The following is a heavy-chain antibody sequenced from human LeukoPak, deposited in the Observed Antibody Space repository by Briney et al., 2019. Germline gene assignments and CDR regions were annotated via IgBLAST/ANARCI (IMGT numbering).Heavy chain of an antibody. J-gene: IGHJ4*02. Sequence: GVSLKISCKGSGYSFINYWIGWVRQMPGKGLEWMGIIYPGDSNTRYSPSFQGQVTISVDKSISTAYLQWSSLKASDTAMYYCARCANSYGSGTYSALDFWGQGTLVTVSS. CDR1: GYSFINYW. V-gene: IGHV5-51*01. D-gene: IGHD3-10*01. CDR3: ARCANSYGSGTYSALDF. CDR2: IYPGDSNT.